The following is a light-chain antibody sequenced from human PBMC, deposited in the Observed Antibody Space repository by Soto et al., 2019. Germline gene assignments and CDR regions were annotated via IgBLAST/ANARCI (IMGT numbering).Light chain of an antibody. CDR1: QSIVNY. CDR3: QQTYSVPLT. V-gene: IGKV1-39*01. J-gene: IGKJ4*01. Sequence: DIQMTQSPSSLSASVGDRVTVTCRASQSIVNYLNWYQQKPGKAHKLXIYAASSLQGGVPSRFSGRGSGTDLTIIISSLQPEDCESYDCQQTYSVPLTFGGGTKVDIK. CDR2: AAS.